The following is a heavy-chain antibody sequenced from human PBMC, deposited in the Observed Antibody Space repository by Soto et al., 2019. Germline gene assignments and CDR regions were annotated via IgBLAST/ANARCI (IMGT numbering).Heavy chain of an antibody. V-gene: IGHV3-23*01. CDR3: ARDPSTAMVPYYFDY. Sequence: GGSLRLSCAASGFTFSSHAMGWLRQAPGTGPEWVAFVDGSGGDTSYADSVKGRFTISRDNSKNTLYLQMNSLRAEDTAVYYCARDPSTAMVPYYFDYWGQGTLVTVSS. D-gene: IGHD5-18*01. CDR2: VDGSGGDT. CDR1: GFTFSSHA. J-gene: IGHJ4*02.